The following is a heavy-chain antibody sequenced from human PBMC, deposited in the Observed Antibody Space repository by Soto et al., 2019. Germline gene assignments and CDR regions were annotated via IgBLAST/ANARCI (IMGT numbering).Heavy chain of an antibody. J-gene: IGHJ4*02. CDR1: GGSISSSSYY. Sequence: SETLSLTCAVSGGSISSSSYYWGWIRQPPGKGLEWIGSIYYSGSTYYNPSLRSRVTISVHTSNSQFSLELSSVTAADTAVYYCARGLISGSHYSGGWYYFDSWGQRTHVPVSS. CDR3: ARGLISGSHYSGGWYYFDS. V-gene: IGHV4-39*07. D-gene: IGHD1-26*01. CDR2: IYYSGST.